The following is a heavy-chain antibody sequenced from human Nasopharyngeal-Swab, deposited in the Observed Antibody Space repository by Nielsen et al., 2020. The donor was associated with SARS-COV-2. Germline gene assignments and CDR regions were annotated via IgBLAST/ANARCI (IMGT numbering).Heavy chain of an antibody. D-gene: IGHD3-9*01. V-gene: IGHV3-53*01. CDR3: VREDYHTHYVYFQH. CDR1: GFTVSSNY. Sequence: GESLKISCAASGFTVSSNYMSWVRQAPGKGLEYVSVIYSDGSTYYADSVKGRFTISIDNSKNTVYLQMNSLRAVDTAIYYCVREDYHTHYVYFQHWGQGTLVTVSS. CDR2: IYSDGST. J-gene: IGHJ1*01.